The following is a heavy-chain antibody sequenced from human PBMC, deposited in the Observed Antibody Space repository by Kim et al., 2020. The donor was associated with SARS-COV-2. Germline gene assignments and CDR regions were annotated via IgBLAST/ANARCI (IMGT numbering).Heavy chain of an antibody. V-gene: IGHV5-51*01. J-gene: IGHJ4*02. D-gene: IGHD3-10*01. CDR1: GYTFTSHW. CDR3: ARLQGSGSLGYPIDY. Sequence: GESLKISCKGSGYTFTSHWIAWVRQMSGKGLEWMGIIYPGDSDTRYSPSFQGQVTMSADKSISTAYLHWSSLKASDTAIYYCARLQGSGSLGYPIDYWGQGTLVTVSS. CDR2: IYPGDSDT.